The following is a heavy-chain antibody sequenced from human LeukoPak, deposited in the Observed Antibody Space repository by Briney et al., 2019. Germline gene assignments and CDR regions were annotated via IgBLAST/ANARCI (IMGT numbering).Heavy chain of an antibody. CDR1: RFTFSDYY. V-gene: IGHV3-11*01. D-gene: IGHD2-15*01. J-gene: IGHJ4*02. CDR3: ARDPRYCSGGSCYSFFDY. Sequence: GGSLRLSCAASRFTFSDYYMSWIRQAPGKGLEWVSYISSSGSTIYYADSVKGRFTISRDNAKNSLYLQMNSLRAEDTAVYYCARDPRYCSGGSCYSFFDYWGQGTLVTVSS. CDR2: ISSSGSTI.